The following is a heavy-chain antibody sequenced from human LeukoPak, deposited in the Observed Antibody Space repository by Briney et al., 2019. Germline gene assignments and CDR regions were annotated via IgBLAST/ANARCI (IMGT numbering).Heavy chain of an antibody. CDR3: AKDGDSTMVRGLSPLDY. D-gene: IGHD3-10*01. CDR2: ISWNSGSI. J-gene: IGHJ4*02. Sequence: TGGSLRLSCAASGFTFDDYAMHWVRQAPGKGLEWVSGISWNSGSIGYADSVKGRFTISRDNAKNSLYLQMNSLRAEDTALYYCAKDGDSTMVRGLSPLDYWGQGTLVTVSS. CDR1: GFTFDDYA. V-gene: IGHV3-9*01.